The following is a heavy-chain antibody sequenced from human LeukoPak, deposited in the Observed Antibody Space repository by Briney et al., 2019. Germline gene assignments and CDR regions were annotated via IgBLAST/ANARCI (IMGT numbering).Heavy chain of an antibody. CDR2: IWYDGSNK. J-gene: IGHJ4*02. Sequence: GGSPRLSCAASGFTFSSYGMHWVRQAPGKGLEWVAVIWYDGSNKYYADSVKGRFTISRDNSKSTLYLQMNSLRAEDTAVFYCARFGPGDLDYWGQGTLVTVSS. V-gene: IGHV3-33*01. D-gene: IGHD3-10*01. CDR3: ARFGPGDLDY. CDR1: GFTFSSYG.